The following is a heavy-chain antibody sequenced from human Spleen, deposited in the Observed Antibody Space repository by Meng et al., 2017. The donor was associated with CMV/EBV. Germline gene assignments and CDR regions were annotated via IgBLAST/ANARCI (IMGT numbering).Heavy chain of an antibody. V-gene: IGHV4-31*03. CDR3: ARVWFGEKDV. J-gene: IGHJ4*02. D-gene: IGHD3-10*01. Sequence: SETLSLTCTVSGDSISSGGYYWSWIRQHPGKGLEWIGYIFYSGSTYYNPSLESRLTMSIDTSKNQFSRRLNSATAADTAVYYCARVWFGEKDVWGQGTLVTVSS. CDR2: IFYSGST. CDR1: GDSISSGGYY.